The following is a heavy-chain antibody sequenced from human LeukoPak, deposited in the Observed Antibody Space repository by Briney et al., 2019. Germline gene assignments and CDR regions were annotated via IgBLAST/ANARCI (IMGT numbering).Heavy chain of an antibody. Sequence: PSETLSLTCTVSGGSISSSSYYWGRIRQPPGKGLEWIGSIYYSGSTYYNPSLKSRVTISVDTSKNQFSLKLSSVTAADTAVYYCAGVLLWFGEANYSDYWGQGTLVTVSS. CDR1: GGSISSSSYY. CDR3: AGVLLWFGEANYSDY. V-gene: IGHV4-39*01. J-gene: IGHJ4*02. CDR2: IYYSGST. D-gene: IGHD3-10*01.